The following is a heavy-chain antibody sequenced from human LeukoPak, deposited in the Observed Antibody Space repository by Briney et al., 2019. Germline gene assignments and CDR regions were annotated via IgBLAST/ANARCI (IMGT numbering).Heavy chain of an antibody. D-gene: IGHD5-24*01. Sequence: SETLSLTCTVSGGSISSGGYYWSWIRQHPGKGLEWIGYIYYSGSTYYNPSLKSRVTISVDTSKNQFSLKLSSVTAADTAVYYCARDADGYNRFDYWGQGTLVTVSS. J-gene: IGHJ4*02. CDR3: ARDADGYNRFDY. CDR2: IYYSGST. CDR1: GGSISSGGYY. V-gene: IGHV4-31*03.